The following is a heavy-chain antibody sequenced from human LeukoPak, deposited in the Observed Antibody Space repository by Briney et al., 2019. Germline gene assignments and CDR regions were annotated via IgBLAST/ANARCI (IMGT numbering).Heavy chain of an antibody. Sequence: GGSLRLSCAASGFSFTNAWMSWVRQAPGKGLEWIGRIKRKSDSKTTDYAAPVKGRFSISRDNSKNTLYLQMNSLSTEDTAVYCCMSHGGESYWGQGTLVTVSS. CDR1: GFSFTNAW. D-gene: IGHD3-16*01. V-gene: IGHV3-15*01. CDR2: IKRKSDSKTT. J-gene: IGHJ4*02. CDR3: MSHGGESY.